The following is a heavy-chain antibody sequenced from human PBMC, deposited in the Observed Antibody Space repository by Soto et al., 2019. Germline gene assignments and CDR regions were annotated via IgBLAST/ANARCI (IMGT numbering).Heavy chain of an antibody. CDR2: IYYSGST. J-gene: IGHJ4*02. CDR1: GGSISSYY. Sequence: SETLSLTCTVSGGSISSYYWSWIRQPPGKGLEWIGYIYYSGSTNYNPSLKSRVTISVDTSKNQFSLKLSSVTAADTAVYYCARPTYNSGSPFDYWGQGTLVTVSS. CDR3: ARPTYNSGSPFDY. D-gene: IGHD1-20*01. V-gene: IGHV4-59*01.